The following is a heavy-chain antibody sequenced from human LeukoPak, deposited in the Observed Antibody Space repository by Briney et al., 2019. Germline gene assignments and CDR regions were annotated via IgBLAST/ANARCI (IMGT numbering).Heavy chain of an antibody. D-gene: IGHD3-22*01. CDR3: AKLEGDYYDSSRSIDY. J-gene: IGHJ4*02. Sequence: GGSLRLSCAASGLTFSSYGMHWVRQAPGKGLEWVAFIRYDGSNKYYADSVKGRFTISRDNSKNTLYLQMNSLRAEDTAVYYCAKLEGDYYDSSRSIDYWGQGTLVTVSS. V-gene: IGHV3-30*02. CDR2: IRYDGSNK. CDR1: GLTFSSYG.